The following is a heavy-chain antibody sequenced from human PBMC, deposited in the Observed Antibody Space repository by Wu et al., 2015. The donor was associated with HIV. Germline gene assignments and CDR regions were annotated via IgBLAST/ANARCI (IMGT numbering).Heavy chain of an antibody. J-gene: IGHJ4*01. V-gene: IGHV1-2*02. D-gene: IGHD4-17*01. Sequence: QVQLVQSGAEVKKPGASVRVSCKASGYRFIDYYIHWVRQAPGQGLDYMGWINPKSGDANYVTKFQGRVTMTRDTSISTGYMEMTGLISDDTAVYYCAKTGGKYADYLDIDYWGQEPWSPSP. CDR1: GYRFIDYY. CDR2: INPKSGDA. CDR3: AKTGGKYADYLDIDY.